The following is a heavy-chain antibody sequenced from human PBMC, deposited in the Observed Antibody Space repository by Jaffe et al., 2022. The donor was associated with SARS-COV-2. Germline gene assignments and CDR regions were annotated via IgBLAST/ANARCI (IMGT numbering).Heavy chain of an antibody. D-gene: IGHD5-12*01. CDR2: IYSGGST. J-gene: IGHJ5*02. Sequence: EVQLVETGGGLIQPGGSLRLSCAASGFTVSSNYMSWVRQAPGKGLEWVSVIYSGGSTYYADSVKGRFTISRDNSKNTLYLQMNSLRAEDTAVYYCARDGGYSGYDNWFDPWGQGTLVTVSS. CDR1: GFTVSSNY. V-gene: IGHV3-53*02. CDR3: ARDGGYSGYDNWFDP.